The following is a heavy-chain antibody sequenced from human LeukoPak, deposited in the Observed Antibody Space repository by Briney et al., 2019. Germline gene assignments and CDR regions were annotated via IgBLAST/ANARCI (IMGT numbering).Heavy chain of an antibody. CDR2: IIPILDTT. J-gene: IGHJ5*02. CDR1: GGTFSNYA. Sequence: ASVKVSCKASGGTFSNYAISWVRQAPGQGLEWMGGIIPILDTTNHAQKFQGRVTITADKSASIAYMELSSLRSEDTAVYYCARWRHTLARRWFDPWGQGTLVTVSS. CDR3: ARWRHTLARRWFDP. V-gene: IGHV1-69*06. D-gene: IGHD2-2*02.